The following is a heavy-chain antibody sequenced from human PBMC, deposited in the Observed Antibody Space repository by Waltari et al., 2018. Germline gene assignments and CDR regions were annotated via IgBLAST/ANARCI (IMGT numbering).Heavy chain of an antibody. D-gene: IGHD3-22*01. Sequence: QVQLQQWGAGLLKPSETLSLTCAVYGGSFSGYYWSWIRQPPGKGREWIGEYKQSGSTNTTTSLKSRVIISVDTSKSQFSLNLSSVTAADTAVYYCARKDSSGYFVRPRFDYWGQGTLVTVSS. CDR1: GGSFSGYY. CDR3: ARKDSSGYFVRPRFDY. CDR2: YKQSGST. V-gene: IGHV4-34*01. J-gene: IGHJ4*02.